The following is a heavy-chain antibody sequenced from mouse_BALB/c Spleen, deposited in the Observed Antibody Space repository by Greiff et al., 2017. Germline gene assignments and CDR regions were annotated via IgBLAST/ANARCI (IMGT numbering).Heavy chain of an antibody. J-gene: IGHJ3*01. CDR3: ARERGGFAY. CDR2: IWAGGST. CDR1: GFSLTSYG. Sequence: VKVVESGPGLVAPSQSLSITCTVSGFSLTSYGVHWVRQPPGKGLEWLGVIWAGGSTNYNSALMSRLSISKDNSKSQVFLKMNSLQTDDTAMYYCARERGGFAYWGQGTLVTVSA. V-gene: IGHV2-9*02.